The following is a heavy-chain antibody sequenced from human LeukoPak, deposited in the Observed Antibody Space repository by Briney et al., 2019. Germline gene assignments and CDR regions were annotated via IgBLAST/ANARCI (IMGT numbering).Heavy chain of an antibody. CDR3: AYNRNFALDN. CDR2: IYHSGGA. J-gene: IGHJ4*02. V-gene: IGHV4-4*02. D-gene: IGHD1-14*01. CDR1: GASIDSYSW. Sequence: SGTLSLTCAVSGASIDSYSWWSWVRQPPGKGLEWIGEIYHSGGANYKPSLKSRVTMSVDTSKNHFSLKLTSVTAADTAVYYCAYNRNFALDNWGQGTLVTVSS.